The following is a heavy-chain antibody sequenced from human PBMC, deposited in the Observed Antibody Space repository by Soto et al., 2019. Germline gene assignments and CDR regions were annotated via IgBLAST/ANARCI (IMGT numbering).Heavy chain of an antibody. CDR3: ARDVSGYSEYYYGMDV. CDR1: GYTFTSYY. CDR2: INPSGGST. D-gene: IGHD5-18*01. J-gene: IGHJ6*02. Sequence: QVQLVQSGAEVKKPGASVKVSCKASGYTFTSYYMHWVRQAPGQGLEWMGIINPSGGSTSYAQKFQGGVTMTRDTSTSTVYMELSSLRSEDTAVYYCARDVSGYSEYYYGMDVWGQGTTVTVSS. V-gene: IGHV1-46*01.